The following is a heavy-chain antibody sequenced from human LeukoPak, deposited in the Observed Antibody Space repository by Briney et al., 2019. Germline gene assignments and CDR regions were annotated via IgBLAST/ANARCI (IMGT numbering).Heavy chain of an antibody. CDR1: GGSISSYY. CDR3: ARGTRMITFGGAPVYGMDV. J-gene: IGHJ6*02. D-gene: IGHD3-16*01. V-gene: IGHV4-59*01. CDR2: IYYSGST. Sequence: SETLFLTCTVSGGSISSYYWSWIRQPPGKGLEWIGYIYYSGSTNYNPSLKSRVTISVDTSKNQFSLKLSSVTAADTAVYYCARGTRMITFGGAPVYGMDVWGQGTTVTVSS.